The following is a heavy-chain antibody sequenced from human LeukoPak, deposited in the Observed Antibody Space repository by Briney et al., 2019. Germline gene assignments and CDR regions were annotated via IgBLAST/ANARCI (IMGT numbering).Heavy chain of an antibody. CDR2: IYYSGST. CDR3: ARGHYYGSGGPHYYYMDV. Sequence: PSETLSLTCTVSGGSISSYYWSWIRQPPGKGLEWIGYIYYSGSTNYNPSLKSRVTISVDTSKNQFSLKLSSVTAADTAVYYCARGHYYGSGGPHYYYMDVWGKGTTVTISS. CDR1: GGSISSYY. D-gene: IGHD3-10*01. J-gene: IGHJ6*03. V-gene: IGHV4-59*01.